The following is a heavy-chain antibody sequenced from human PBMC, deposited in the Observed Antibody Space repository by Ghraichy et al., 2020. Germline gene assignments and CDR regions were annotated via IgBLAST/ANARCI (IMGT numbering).Heavy chain of an antibody. CDR1: GTRFSSSY. Sequence: LSLTGEGYGTRFSSSYSRGVRMALAEWQIWVSRINSDGTTTSYADSVEGRFTISRDNAKNTLYLQMNSLRAEDTAVYYCASVRSAEVWSENYFDYLGQRTL. J-gene: IGHJ4*02. V-gene: IGHV3-74*01. CDR3: ASVRSAEVWSENYFDY. CDR2: INSDGTTT. D-gene: IGHD2-21*01.